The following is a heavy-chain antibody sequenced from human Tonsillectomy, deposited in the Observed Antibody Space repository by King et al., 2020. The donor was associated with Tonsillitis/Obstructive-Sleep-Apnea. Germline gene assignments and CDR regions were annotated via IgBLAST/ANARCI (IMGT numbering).Heavy chain of an antibody. CDR3: VRDRGCSSTSCHGWFDP. D-gene: IGHD2-2*01. V-gene: IGHV3-30*04. CDR1: GFTFSSYA. J-gene: IGHJ5*02. CDR2: ISYDGSNK. Sequence: VQLVESGGGVVQPGRSLRLSCAASGFTFSSYAMHWVRQAPGKGLEWVAVISYDGSNKYYADSVKGRFTISRDNSKNTLYLQMNSLRAEDTAVYYCVRDRGCSSTSCHGWFDPWGQGTLVTVSS.